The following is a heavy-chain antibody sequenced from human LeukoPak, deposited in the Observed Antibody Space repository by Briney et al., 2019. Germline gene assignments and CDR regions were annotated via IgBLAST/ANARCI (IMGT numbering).Heavy chain of an antibody. J-gene: IGHJ5*02. Sequence: SGPTLVNPTQTLTLTCTFSGFSLSTSGVGVGWIRQPPGKALEWLALIYWDDDKRYSPSLRSRLTITKDTSTNQVVLTMTNMHPVDTATYFCAHLVRGYSAYDLFNWFDPWGQGTLVTVSS. CDR3: AHLVRGYSAYDLFNWFDP. V-gene: IGHV2-5*02. D-gene: IGHD5-12*01. CDR2: IYWDDDK. CDR1: GFSLSTSGVG.